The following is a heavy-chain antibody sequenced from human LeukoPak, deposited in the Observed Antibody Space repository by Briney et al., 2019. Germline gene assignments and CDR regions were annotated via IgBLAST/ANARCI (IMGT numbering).Heavy chain of an antibody. CDR2: ISASGGST. CDR3: AKAYSSSDYYYMDV. D-gene: IGHD6-6*01. CDR1: GFTFSSYA. J-gene: IGHJ6*03. Sequence: GGSLRLSCAASGFTFSSYAMSWVRQAPGKGLEWVSAISASGGSTYYADSMKGRFAISRDNSKNTLHLQMNSLRAEDTAVYYCAKAYSSSDYYYMDVWGKGTTVTVSS. V-gene: IGHV3-23*01.